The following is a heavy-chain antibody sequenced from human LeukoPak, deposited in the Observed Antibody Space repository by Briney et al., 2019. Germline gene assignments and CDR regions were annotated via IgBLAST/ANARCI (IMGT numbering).Heavy chain of an antibody. CDR3: ARDSVPLYSSGWYYVDY. Sequence: PGGSLRLSCAASGFTVSSNHMSWVRQAPGTGLVWVSRIYNDGSSTSYADSVKGRFTVSRDNAKNTLYLQMNSLRAEDTAVYYCARDSVPLYSSGWYYVDYWGQGTLVTVSS. J-gene: IGHJ4*02. CDR2: IYNDGSST. D-gene: IGHD6-19*01. V-gene: IGHV3-74*01. CDR1: GFTVSSNH.